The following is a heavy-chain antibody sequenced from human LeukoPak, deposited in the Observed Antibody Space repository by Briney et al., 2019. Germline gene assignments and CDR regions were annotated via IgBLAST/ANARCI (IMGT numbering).Heavy chain of an antibody. J-gene: IGHJ4*02. CDR3: ARDQVYSGYDFFDY. V-gene: IGHV3-21*01. Sequence: GGSLRLSCAASGFTFSSYSMNWVRQAPGKGLEWVSSISSSSSYIYYADSVKGRFTISRDNAKNLLYLQMNSLRAEDTAVYYCARDQVYSGYDFFDYWGQGTLVTVSS. CDR2: ISSSSSYI. D-gene: IGHD5-12*01. CDR1: GFTFSSYS.